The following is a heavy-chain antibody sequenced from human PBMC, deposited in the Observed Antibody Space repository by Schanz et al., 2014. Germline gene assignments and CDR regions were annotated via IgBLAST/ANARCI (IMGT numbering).Heavy chain of an antibody. J-gene: IGHJ4*01. V-gene: IGHV3-30-3*01. CDR1: GFTLSSYA. Sequence: QVQLVESGGGVVQPGRSLRLSCAAYGFTLSSYAMHWVRQAPGKGVEWVAVISYDGNNKYYPDSVKGRFTISRDNSKNTLYLQMNPRRDEHTAVYYCPRHSRYCSRHGCLPFDIWGHGTLVTVSS. D-gene: IGHD2-15*01. CDR3: PRHSRYCSRHGCLPFDI. CDR2: ISYDGNNK.